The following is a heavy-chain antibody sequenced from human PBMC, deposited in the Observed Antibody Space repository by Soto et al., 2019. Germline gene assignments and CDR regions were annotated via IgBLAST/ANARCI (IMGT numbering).Heavy chain of an antibody. J-gene: IGHJ4*02. Sequence: SETLSLTCTVSGGSVSSGSYYWSWIRQPPGKGLEWIGYIYYSGSTNYNPPLKSRVTISVDTSKNQFSLKLSSVTAADTAVYCCARDPLIAARRDYWGQGTLVTVSS. CDR1: GGSVSSGSYY. CDR2: IYYSGST. V-gene: IGHV4-61*01. CDR3: ARDPLIAARRDY. D-gene: IGHD6-6*01.